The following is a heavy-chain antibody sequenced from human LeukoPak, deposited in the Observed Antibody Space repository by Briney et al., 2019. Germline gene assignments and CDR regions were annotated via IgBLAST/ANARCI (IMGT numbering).Heavy chain of an antibody. CDR2: ISWNSGSI. D-gene: IGHD5-18*01. CDR3: AKEKSYSYGSDFDY. Sequence: QPGGSLRLSCAASGFTFSSYAMSWVRQAPGKGLEWVSGISWNSGSIGYADSVKGRFTISRDNAKNSLYLQMNSLRAEDTALYYCAKEKSYSYGSDFDYWGQGTLVTVSS. J-gene: IGHJ4*02. CDR1: GFTFSSYA. V-gene: IGHV3-9*01.